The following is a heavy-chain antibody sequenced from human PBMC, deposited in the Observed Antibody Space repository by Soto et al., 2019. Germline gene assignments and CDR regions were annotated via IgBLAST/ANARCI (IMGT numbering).Heavy chain of an antibody. CDR1: GFTFSSYG. V-gene: IGHV3-30*03. J-gene: IGHJ4*02. CDR2: ISYVGSNK. CDR3: VGIAVANSFDY. D-gene: IGHD6-19*01. Sequence: GGSLRLSCAASGFTFSSYGMHWVRQAPGKGLEWVAVISYVGSNKYYADSVKGRFTISRDNSKNTLYLQMNSLRAEDTAVYYCVGIAVANSFDYWGQGTLVTVSS.